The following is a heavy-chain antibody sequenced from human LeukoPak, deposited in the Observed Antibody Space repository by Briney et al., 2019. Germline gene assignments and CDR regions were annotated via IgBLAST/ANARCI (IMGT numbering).Heavy chain of an antibody. CDR1: GFTFSSYA. CDR3: AKAGPIGYCSSTSCYEEGTFDY. D-gene: IGHD2-2*01. Sequence: PGGSLRLSCAASGFTFSSYAMSWVRQAPGKGLEWVSAISGSGGSTYYADSVKGRFTISRDNSKNTLYLQMNSLRAEDTAVYYCAKAGPIGYCSSTSCYEEGTFDYWGQGTLVTVSS. J-gene: IGHJ4*02. V-gene: IGHV3-23*01. CDR2: ISGSGGST.